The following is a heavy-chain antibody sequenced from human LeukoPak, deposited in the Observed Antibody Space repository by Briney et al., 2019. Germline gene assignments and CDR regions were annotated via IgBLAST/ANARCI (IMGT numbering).Heavy chain of an antibody. D-gene: IGHD3-10*01. J-gene: IGHJ4*02. CDR3: AKGSSSGRPYFFDY. CDR2: ISGGSGSDT. Sequence: GGSLRLSCAASGFTFSSYAMSWVRQARGKGLEWFAAISGGSGSDTYYADAVKGRFTISRDNSKTTLYLEMNTLRAEDTAVYYCAKGSSSGRPYFFDYWGQGTLVTVSS. V-gene: IGHV3-23*01. CDR1: GFTFSSYA.